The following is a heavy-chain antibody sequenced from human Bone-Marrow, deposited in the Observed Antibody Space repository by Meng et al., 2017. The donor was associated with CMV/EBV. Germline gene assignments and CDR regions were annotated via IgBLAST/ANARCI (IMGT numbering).Heavy chain of an antibody. CDR1: GFTFSSYG. CDR3: ASDISSGKSFFSY. J-gene: IGHJ4*02. V-gene: IGHV3-43*01. Sequence: GESLKISCAASGFTFSSYGMHWVRQAPGKGLEWVSLISWDSGITYYVDSVKGRFTISRDNSENSLYLQMNSLRTEDTAFYYCASDISSGKSFFSYLGPGSRVRVSS. D-gene: IGHD6-6*01. CDR2: ISWDSGIT.